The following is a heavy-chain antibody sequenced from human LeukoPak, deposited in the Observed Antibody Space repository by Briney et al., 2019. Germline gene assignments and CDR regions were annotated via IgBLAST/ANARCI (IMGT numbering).Heavy chain of an antibody. D-gene: IGHD3-16*02. CDR2: IKQDGSEK. CDR1: GFTFSSYW. J-gene: IGHJ6*03. V-gene: IGHV3-7*01. CDR3: ARRDYDYVWGSYPPWGYYYYMDV. Sequence: PGGSLRLSCAASGFTFSSYWMSWVRQAPGKGLEWVANIKQDGSEKYYVDSVKGRFTISRDNAKNSLYLQMNSLRAEDTAVYYCARRDYDYVWGSYPPWGYYYYMDVWGKGTTVTVSS.